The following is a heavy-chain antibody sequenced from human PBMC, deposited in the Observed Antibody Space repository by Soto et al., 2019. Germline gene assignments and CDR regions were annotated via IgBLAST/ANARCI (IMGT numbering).Heavy chain of an antibody. D-gene: IGHD3-10*01. CDR3: ATQGVTTYYFGY. CDR2: IDLSESYT. J-gene: IGHJ4*02. CDR1: GYSFASQW. Sequence: EVQLVQSGAEVKKSGESLRISCKVSGYSFASQWISWVRQVPGKGQEWMGRIDLSESYTTYNPSFQGHVTFSADKSITTAYLQWRSLEASDTAIYYCATQGVTTYYFGYWGQGTLVTVSS. V-gene: IGHV5-10-1*03.